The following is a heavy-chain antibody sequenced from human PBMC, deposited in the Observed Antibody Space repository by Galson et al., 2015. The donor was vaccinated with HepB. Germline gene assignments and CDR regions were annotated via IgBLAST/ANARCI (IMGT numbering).Heavy chain of an antibody. CDR1: GYTFTDYY. CDR2: VDPEDGET. D-gene: IGHD6-13*01. CDR3: ATVVAGGAFDI. V-gene: IGHV1-69-2*01. Sequence: VKVSCKVSGYTFTDYYMHWVQQAPEKGLEWMGLVDPEDGETIYAEKFQGRVTITAETSTDTAYMELSSLRSEDTAVYYCATVVAGGAFDIWGQGTMVTVSS. J-gene: IGHJ3*02.